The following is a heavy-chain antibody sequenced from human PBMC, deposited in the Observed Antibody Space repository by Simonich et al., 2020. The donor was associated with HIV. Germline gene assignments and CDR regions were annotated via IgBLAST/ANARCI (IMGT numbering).Heavy chain of an antibody. CDR3: ARSPYYYDISGDLDY. D-gene: IGHD3-22*01. CDR1: GGSLSGHY. Sequence: QVQLQQWGAGLLKPSETLSLTCVVYGGSLSGHYWSWIRQPPGKGLEWIGEIKHSGNTNYNPTLQSRVAISVDTSKNHFSLNLSSVTAADTAVYYCARSPYYYDISGDLDYWGQGTLVTVSS. V-gene: IGHV4-34*01. J-gene: IGHJ4*02. CDR2: IKHSGNT.